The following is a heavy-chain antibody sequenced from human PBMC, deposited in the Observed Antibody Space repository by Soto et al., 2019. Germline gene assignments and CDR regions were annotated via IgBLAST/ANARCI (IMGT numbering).Heavy chain of an antibody. D-gene: IGHD6-13*01. CDR2: IWYDGSNT. J-gene: IGHJ4*02. V-gene: IGHV3-33*08. Sequence: QVQLVESGGGVVQPGRSLRLSCAASGFTFRNYGMHWVRQAPGKGLEWVAVIWYDGSNTNYADSVKGRFTISRDNAKNRHNLQMNRLRLRDRAVYYYASVERLRSSLCYFDRWGQGNLVTVSS. CDR3: ASVERLRSSLCYFDR. CDR1: GFTFRNYG.